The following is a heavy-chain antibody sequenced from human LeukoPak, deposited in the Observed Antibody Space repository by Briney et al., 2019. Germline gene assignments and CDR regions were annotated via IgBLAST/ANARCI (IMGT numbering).Heavy chain of an antibody. D-gene: IGHD1-14*01. V-gene: IGHV3-74*01. Sequence: GGSLRLSCAASGFTFSSYWMHSVRQAPGKGLVWVSRIDSDGTTTNYADAVKGRFTISRDNAKSSLYLQMTSSGAAATAVYYCAKNTPSLTTYGMDVWGQGTTVTVSS. CDR2: IDSDGTTT. J-gene: IGHJ6*02. CDR1: GFTFSSYW. CDR3: AKNTPSLTTYGMDV.